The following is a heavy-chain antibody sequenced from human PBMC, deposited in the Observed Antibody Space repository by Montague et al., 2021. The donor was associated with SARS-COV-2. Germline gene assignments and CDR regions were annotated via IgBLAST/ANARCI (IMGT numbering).Heavy chain of an antibody. CDR3: ARILVAAAGSPVDP. D-gene: IGHD6-13*01. CDR1: GFSLSTSGMC. V-gene: IGHV2-70*11. J-gene: IGHJ5*02. Sequence: VKRTQTLTLTCTFSGFSLSTSGMCVSWIRQPPGKALEWLARIDWDDDKYYSTSLKTRLAISKDTSKNQVVLTMTNMDPVDTASYYCARILVAAAGSPVDPWGQGTLVTVSS. CDR2: IDWDDDK.